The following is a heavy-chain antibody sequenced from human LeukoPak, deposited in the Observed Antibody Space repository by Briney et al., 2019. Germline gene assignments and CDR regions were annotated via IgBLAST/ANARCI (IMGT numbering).Heavy chain of an antibody. V-gene: IGHV3-30*02. CDR1: GFTFSSYG. Sequence: GGSLRLSCAASGFTFSSYGMHWVRQAPGKGLEWVAFIRYDGSNKYYADSVKGRFTISRDNSKNTLYLQMNSLRAEDTAAYYCAKEFAAAGTLYFDYWGQGTLVTVSS. CDR2: IRYDGSNK. J-gene: IGHJ4*02. D-gene: IGHD6-13*01. CDR3: AKEFAAAGTLYFDY.